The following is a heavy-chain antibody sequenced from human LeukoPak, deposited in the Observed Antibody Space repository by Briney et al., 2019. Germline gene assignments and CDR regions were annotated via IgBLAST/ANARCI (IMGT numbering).Heavy chain of an antibody. CDR2: ISYDGSNK. D-gene: IGHD3-3*01. Sequence: GGSLRLSCAASGFTFSSYAMHWVRQAPGKGLEWVAVISYDGSNKYYADSVKGRFTISRDNSKNTLYLQMNSLRAVDTAVYYCARNFLVDYWGQGTLVTVSS. J-gene: IGHJ4*02. V-gene: IGHV3-30-3*01. CDR1: GFTFSSYA. CDR3: ARNFLVDY.